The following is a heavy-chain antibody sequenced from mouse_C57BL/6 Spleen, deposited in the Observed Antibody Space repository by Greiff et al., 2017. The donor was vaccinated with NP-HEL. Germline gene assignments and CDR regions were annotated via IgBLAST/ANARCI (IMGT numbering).Heavy chain of an antibody. CDR3: ARWHYGSSLGYFDY. Sequence: QVQLQQSGPELVKPGASVKISCKASGYAFSSSWMNWVKQRPGKGLEWIGRIYPGDGDTNYNGKFKGKATLTADKSSSTAYMQLSSLTSEDSAVYFCARWHYGSSLGYFDYWGQGTTLTVSS. J-gene: IGHJ2*01. CDR2: IYPGDGDT. D-gene: IGHD1-1*01. CDR1: GYAFSSSW. V-gene: IGHV1-82*01.